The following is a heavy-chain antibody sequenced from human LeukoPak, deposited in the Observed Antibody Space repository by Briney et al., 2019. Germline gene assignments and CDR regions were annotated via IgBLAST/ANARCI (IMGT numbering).Heavy chain of an antibody. V-gene: IGHV3-23*01. CDR3: AKDRGGIVGATTGLDY. CDR1: GFTFSSYS. D-gene: IGHD1-26*01. CDR2: ISGSGGST. J-gene: IGHJ4*02. Sequence: GGSLRLSCAASGFTFSSYSMNWVRQAPGKGLEWVSAISGSGGSTYYADSVKGRFTISRDNSKNTLYLQMNSLRAEDTAVYYCAKDRGGIVGATTGLDYWGQGTLVTVSS.